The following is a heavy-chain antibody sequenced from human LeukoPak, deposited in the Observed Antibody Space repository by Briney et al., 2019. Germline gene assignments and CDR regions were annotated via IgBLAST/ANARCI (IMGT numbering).Heavy chain of an antibody. J-gene: IGHJ4*02. V-gene: IGHV3-23*01. CDR2: ISGSGGST. Sequence: GGSLRLSCAASGFTFSSCAMSWVRQAPGKGLEWVSAISGSGGSTYYADSVKGRFTISRDNSKNTLYLQMNSLRAEDTAVYYCAKDSYDYVWGSYPARWYFDYWGQGTLVTVSS. D-gene: IGHD3-16*02. CDR3: AKDSYDYVWGSYPARWYFDY. CDR1: GFTFSSCA.